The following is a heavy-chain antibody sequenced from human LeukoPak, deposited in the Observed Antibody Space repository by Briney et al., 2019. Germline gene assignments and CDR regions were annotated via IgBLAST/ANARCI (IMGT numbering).Heavy chain of an antibody. CDR1: GFTFSSYA. Sequence: GGSLRLSCAASGFTFSSYAMHWVRQAPGKGLEWVAVISYDGSNKYYADSVKGRFTISRDNSKNTLYLQMNSLRAEDTAVYYCARDYYYGSYYYYGMDVWGQGTTVTVSS. J-gene: IGHJ6*02. V-gene: IGHV3-30-3*01. CDR3: ARDYYYGSYYYYGMDV. D-gene: IGHD3-10*01. CDR2: ISYDGSNK.